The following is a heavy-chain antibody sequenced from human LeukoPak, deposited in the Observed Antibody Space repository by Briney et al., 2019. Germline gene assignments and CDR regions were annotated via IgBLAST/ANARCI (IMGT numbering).Heavy chain of an antibody. CDR1: GGSISSYY. CDR2: IYYSGST. V-gene: IGHV4-59*01. J-gene: IGHJ5*02. Sequence: SETLSLTCTVSGGSISSYYWSWIRQPPGKGLEWIGYIYYSGSTNYNPSLKSRVTISVDTSKNQFSLKLSSVTAADTAAYYCARDMRDMVRGVIYNWFDPWGQGTLVTVSS. D-gene: IGHD3-10*01. CDR3: ARDMRDMVRGVIYNWFDP.